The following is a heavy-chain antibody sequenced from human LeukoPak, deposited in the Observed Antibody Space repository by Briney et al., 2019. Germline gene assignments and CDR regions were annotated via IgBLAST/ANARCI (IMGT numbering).Heavy chain of an antibody. J-gene: IGHJ1*01. CDR3: TSWGDTTAEYFQR. CDR2: INPDGRDT. Sequence: GGSLRLSCAASGFSFSNYWMDWIRQAPGKGLEWVAHINPDGRDTYYVDSVKGRFTISRDNAQNSMYLQMNSLRVEDTAVYYCTSWGDTTAEYFQRWGQGTLVTVSS. V-gene: IGHV3-7*01. D-gene: IGHD2-21*02. CDR1: GFSFSNYW.